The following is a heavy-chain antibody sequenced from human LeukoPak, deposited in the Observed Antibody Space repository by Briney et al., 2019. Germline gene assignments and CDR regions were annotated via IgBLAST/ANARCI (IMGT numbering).Heavy chain of an antibody. D-gene: IGHD3-10*01. CDR2: ISGSGGNT. CDR3: AKDIGSYYDY. V-gene: IGHV3-23*01. J-gene: IGHJ4*02. Sequence: GGSLRLSCAASGFTFSSYGMSWVRQAPGKGLEWVSAISGSGGNTYYADSVKGRFTISRDNSKNTPYLEMNSLRAEDTAVYYCAKDIGSYYDYWGQGILVTVSS. CDR1: GFTFSSYG.